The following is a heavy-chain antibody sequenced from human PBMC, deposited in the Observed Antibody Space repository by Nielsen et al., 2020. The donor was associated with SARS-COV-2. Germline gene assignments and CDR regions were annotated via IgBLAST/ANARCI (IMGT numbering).Heavy chain of an antibody. J-gene: IGHJ4*02. CDR2: ISSSSSTI. Sequence: GESLKISCAASGFTFSSYSMNWIRQAPGKGLEWVSYISSSSSTIYYADSVKGRFTISRDNAKNSLYLQMNSLRAEDTAVYYCARDEGYGDPAGLFDYWGQGTLVTVSS. V-gene: IGHV3-48*01. D-gene: IGHD4-17*01. CDR3: ARDEGYGDPAGLFDY. CDR1: GFTFSSYS.